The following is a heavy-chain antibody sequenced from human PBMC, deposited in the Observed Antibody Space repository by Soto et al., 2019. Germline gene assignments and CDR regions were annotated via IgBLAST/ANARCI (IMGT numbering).Heavy chain of an antibody. J-gene: IGHJ4*02. CDR3: ARQFDYDISGYYYAY. CDR1: GGTFSKYS. D-gene: IGHD3-22*01. CDR2: IIPMFGTA. V-gene: IGHV1-69*01. Sequence: QVQLVQSGAEMKKPGSSVKVSCKASGGTFSKYSISWVRQAPGQGLEWMGGIIPMFGTANYARKFQGRVTITADESTSTTYTELSSLRSEDTAVYYCARQFDYDISGYYYAYWGQGTLVTVSS.